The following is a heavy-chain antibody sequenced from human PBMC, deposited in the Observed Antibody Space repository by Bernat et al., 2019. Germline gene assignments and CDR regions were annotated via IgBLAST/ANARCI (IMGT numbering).Heavy chain of an antibody. CDR1: GFTFSSYW. Sequence: EVQLVESGGGLVQPGGSLRLSCAASGFTFSSYWMHWVRQAPGKGLVWVSRINSDGRSTSYADSVNGQFTISRDNAKNTLYLQMNSLRAEDTAVYYCARDTTWIPHDAFDVWGQGTMVTVSS. J-gene: IGHJ3*01. D-gene: IGHD5-18*01. CDR3: ARDTTWIPHDAFDV. CDR2: INSDGRST. V-gene: IGHV3-74*01.